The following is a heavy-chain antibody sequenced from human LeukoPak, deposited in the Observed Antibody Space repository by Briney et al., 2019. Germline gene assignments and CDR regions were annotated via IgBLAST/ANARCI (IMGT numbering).Heavy chain of an antibody. CDR2: ISGSGGST. V-gene: IGHV3-23*01. CDR3: AKGGRYCSGGTCYSPH. Sequence: GGSLRLSCAASGFTFSNYAMSWVRQAPGKGLEWVSAISGSGGSTYYADSVKGRFTISRDNSKNSLYLHMNSLRAEDTALYYCAKGGRYCSGGTCYSPHWGQGTLVSVSS. J-gene: IGHJ4*02. CDR1: GFTFSNYA. D-gene: IGHD2-15*01.